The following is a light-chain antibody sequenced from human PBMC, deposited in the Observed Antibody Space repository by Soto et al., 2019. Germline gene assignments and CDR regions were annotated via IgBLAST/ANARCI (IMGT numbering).Light chain of an antibody. V-gene: IGKV1-39*01. CDR1: QNINIF. CDR2: APS. Sequence: DIQVTQSPSSLSASVGDRVTITCRTSQNINIFLNWYQQKPGRAPMVVISAPSNLESGVRSRFSGRGSGTEFTLTISNLQPGDSALYFCQESYSTPLAFGGGTRVEIK. CDR3: QESYSTPLA. J-gene: IGKJ4*01.